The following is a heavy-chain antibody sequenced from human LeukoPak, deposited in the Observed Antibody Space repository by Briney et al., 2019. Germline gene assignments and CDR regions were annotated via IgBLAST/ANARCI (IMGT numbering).Heavy chain of an antibody. CDR1: GGSISSYY. D-gene: IGHD3-10*01. CDR2: IYYSGST. CDR3: ARPDFYGSGSIDP. V-gene: IGHV4-59*08. J-gene: IGHJ5*02. Sequence: SETLSLTCTVSGGSISSYYWSWIRQPPGKGLEWIGYIYYSGSTYYNPSLKSRVTISVDTSKNQFSLKLSSVTAADTAVYYCARPDFYGSGSIDPWGQGTLVTVSS.